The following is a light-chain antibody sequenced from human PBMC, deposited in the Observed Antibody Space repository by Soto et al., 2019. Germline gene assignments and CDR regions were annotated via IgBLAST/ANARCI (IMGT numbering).Light chain of an antibody. CDR3: QTWGTGPWV. CDR1: SGHSSYA. V-gene: IGLV4-69*01. J-gene: IGLJ3*02. CDR2: INSDGSH. Sequence: QSVLTQSPSASASLGASVRLTCTLSSGHSSYAFAWHQQQPEKGPRYLMKINSDGSHRKGDGIPDRFSGSSSGAERYLTISSLQSEDEADYYCQTWGTGPWVFGGGTKLTVL.